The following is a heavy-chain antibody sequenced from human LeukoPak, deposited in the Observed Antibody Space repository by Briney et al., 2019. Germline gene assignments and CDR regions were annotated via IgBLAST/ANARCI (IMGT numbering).Heavy chain of an antibody. CDR2: INQDGNEM. Sequence: GGSLRLSCAASGFTFNSYWMSWVRQAPGKGLEWVANINQDGNEMYYVDSVKGRFTISRDNAKNSLYLQMNSLRVEDTAVYYCXXDKIVGATYFDHWGQGAPVTVSS. CDR3: XXDKIVGATYFDH. V-gene: IGHV3-7*01. CDR1: GFTFNSYW. D-gene: IGHD1-26*01. J-gene: IGHJ4*02.